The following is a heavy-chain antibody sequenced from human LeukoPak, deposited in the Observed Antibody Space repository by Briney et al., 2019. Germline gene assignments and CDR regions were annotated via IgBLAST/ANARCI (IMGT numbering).Heavy chain of an antibody. D-gene: IGHD1-26*01. CDR1: GFTFSNYG. V-gene: IGHV3-30*18. J-gene: IGHJ3*02. Sequence: PGGSLRLSCAASGFTFSNYGMNWVRQAPGKGLEWVAVISYDGTYKYYADSVKGRFTISRDNSKNTLYLQMNSLRAEDTAVYYCAKPRELSLLSAFDIWGQGTMVTVSS. CDR3: AKPRELSLLSAFDI. CDR2: ISYDGTYK.